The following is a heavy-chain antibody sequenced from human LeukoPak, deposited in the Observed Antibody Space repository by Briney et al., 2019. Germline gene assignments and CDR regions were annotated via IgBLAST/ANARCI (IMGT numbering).Heavy chain of an antibody. Sequence: GASVKVSCKASGGTFSSYTISWVRQAPGQGLEWMGRIIPILGIANYAQKFQGRVTITADKSTSTAYMELSSLRSEDTAVYYYARDPYCSSTSCYNNWFDPWGQGTLVTVSS. CDR2: IIPILGIA. J-gene: IGHJ5*02. V-gene: IGHV1-69*04. D-gene: IGHD2-2*01. CDR3: ARDPYCSSTSCYNNWFDP. CDR1: GGTFSSYT.